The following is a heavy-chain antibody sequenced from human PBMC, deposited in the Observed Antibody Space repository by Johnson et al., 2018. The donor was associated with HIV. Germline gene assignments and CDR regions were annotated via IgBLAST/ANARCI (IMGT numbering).Heavy chain of an antibody. J-gene: IGHJ3*02. CDR3: TTLQFLEWLLSRDAFDI. CDR1: GFTFRDYY. CDR2: IRSSGSTI. D-gene: IGHD3-3*01. Sequence: QVQLVESGGGLVKPGGSLRLSCAASGFTFRDYYMSWIRQAPGKGLEWVSDIRSSGSTIYYADSVKGRFTISRANAKNSLYLQMNSLRAEDTAVYYCTTLQFLEWLLSRDAFDIWGQGTMVTVSS. V-gene: IGHV3-11*01.